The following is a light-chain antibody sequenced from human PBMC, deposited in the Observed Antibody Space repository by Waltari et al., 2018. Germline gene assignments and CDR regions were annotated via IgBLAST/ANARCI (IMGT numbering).Light chain of an antibody. Sequence: QSALTQPASVSGSPGQSITISCTRTSSAVGNYNLVSWYQQYPGKAPKVMIYDDNRRPSGVSDRFSGSKSGNTASLTISGVQAEDEADYYCCSYAGSYTWVFGGGTKLTVL. J-gene: IGLJ3*02. V-gene: IGLV2-23*01. CDR3: CSYAGSYTWV. CDR2: DDN. CDR1: SSAVGNYNL.